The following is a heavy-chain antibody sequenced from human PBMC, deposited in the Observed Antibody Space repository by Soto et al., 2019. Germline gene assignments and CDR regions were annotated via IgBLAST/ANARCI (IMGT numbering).Heavy chain of an antibody. CDR1: GGSISSGGYY. J-gene: IGHJ6*02. D-gene: IGHD1-26*01. V-gene: IGHV4-31*03. CDR2: IYYSGST. Sequence: QVQLQESGPGLVKPSQTLSLTCTVSGGSISSGGYYWSWIRQHPGKGLEWIGYIYYSGSTYYNPSHKSRVTISVDTSKNQFSLKLSSVTAADTAVYYCAREWSQYYYYYGMDVWGQGTTVTVSS. CDR3: AREWSQYYYYYGMDV.